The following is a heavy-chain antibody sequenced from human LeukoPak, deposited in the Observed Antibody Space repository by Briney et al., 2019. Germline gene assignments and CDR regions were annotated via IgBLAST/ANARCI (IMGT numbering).Heavy chain of an antibody. J-gene: IGHJ3*02. CDR1: GYTFTSYG. V-gene: IGHV1-18*01. Sequence: ASVKVSCKASGYTFTSYGISWVRQAPGQGLEWMGWISAYNGHTNYAQKLQGRVTMTTDTSTSTAYMELRSLRSDDTAVYYCASLNVAVDAFDIWGQGTMVTVSS. CDR3: ASLNVAVDAFDI. D-gene: IGHD6-19*01. CDR2: ISAYNGHT.